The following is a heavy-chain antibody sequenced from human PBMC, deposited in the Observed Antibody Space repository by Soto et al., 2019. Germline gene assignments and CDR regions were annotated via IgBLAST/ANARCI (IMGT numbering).Heavy chain of an antibody. CDR2: ISAYNGNT. CDR1: GYTFTSYG. Sequence: QVQLVQSGAEVKKPGASVKVSCKASGYTFTSYGISWVRQAPGQGLEWMGWISAYNGNTNYAQKLQGRVTMTTDTSTSTAYMERRSLRSDDTAVYYCARDPDIVVVVAAPGWFDPWGQGTLVTVSS. D-gene: IGHD2-15*01. CDR3: ARDPDIVVVVAAPGWFDP. V-gene: IGHV1-18*01. J-gene: IGHJ5*02.